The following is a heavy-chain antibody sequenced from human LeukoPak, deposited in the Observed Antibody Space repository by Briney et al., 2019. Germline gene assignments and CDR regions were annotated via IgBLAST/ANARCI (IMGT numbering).Heavy chain of an antibody. J-gene: IGHJ6*02. CDR3: ARHGPGLDYGSGSPGYYYGMDV. CDR2: IYPGDSDT. D-gene: IGHD3-10*01. Sequence: GESLKISCKGSGYSFTSYWIGWVRQMPGKGLEWMGIIYPGDSDTRYSPSFQGQVTISADKSISTAYLQWSSLKASDTAMYYCARHGPGLDYGSGSPGYYYGMDVWGQGTTVTVSS. V-gene: IGHV5-51*01. CDR1: GYSFTSYW.